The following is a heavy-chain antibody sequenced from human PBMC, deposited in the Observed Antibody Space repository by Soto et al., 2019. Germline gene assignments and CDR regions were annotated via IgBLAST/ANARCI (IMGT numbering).Heavy chain of an antibody. Sequence: SETLSLTCTVSGASIRSYYWSWIRQPPGKGLEWIGYLYHSGSTNYNPSLKSRVTISVDTSKNQFSLKLNSVTAADTAVFYCAGGSYYNGYFDYWGQGTLVTVSS. CDR3: AGGSYYNGYFDY. J-gene: IGHJ4*02. CDR1: GASIRSYY. D-gene: IGHD1-26*01. V-gene: IGHV4-59*01. CDR2: LYHSGST.